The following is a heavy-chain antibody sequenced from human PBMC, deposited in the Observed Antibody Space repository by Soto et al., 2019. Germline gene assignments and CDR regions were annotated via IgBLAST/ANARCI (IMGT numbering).Heavy chain of an antibody. CDR3: ASVYGTDYGLDY. CDR1: GAPMNRYY. V-gene: IGHV4-59*01. CDR2: IFNSETS. D-gene: IGHD4-17*01. J-gene: IGHJ4*02. Sequence: QVQLQESGPRLVKTSETLSLTCTVSGAPMNRYYWSWIRQPPGKALEWIGYIFNSETSRYNPSLRRRIAMSVDRSMNQFSLTMTSLTAADTAVYFCASVYGTDYGLDYWGQGALVTVSS.